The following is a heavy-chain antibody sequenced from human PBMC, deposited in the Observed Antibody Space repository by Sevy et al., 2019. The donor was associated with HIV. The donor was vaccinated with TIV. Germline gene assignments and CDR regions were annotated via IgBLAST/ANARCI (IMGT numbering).Heavy chain of an antibody. CDR3: ARSNNAGVGTFYYDTSGYYSDF. D-gene: IGHD3-22*01. V-gene: IGHV3-11*01. J-gene: IGHJ4*02. CDR1: GFTFSDYY. CDR2: ISGSGTSK. Sequence: LGGSLRLSCAASGFTFSDYYMTWIRQAPGKGLEWVSHISGSGTSKDYADSVEGRFSISRDNAQNSLYLQMNSLRAEDTAVYYCARSNNAGVGTFYYDTSGYYSDFWGQGTLVTVSS.